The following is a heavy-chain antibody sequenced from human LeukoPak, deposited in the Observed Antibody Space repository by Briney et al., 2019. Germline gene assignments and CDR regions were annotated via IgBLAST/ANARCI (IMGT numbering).Heavy chain of an antibody. J-gene: IGHJ5*02. CDR3: ARALYNPRRWFDP. CDR1: GYTFTSYY. V-gene: IGHV1-46*01. Sequence: GASVKVSCKAPGYTFTSYYMHWVRQAPGQGLEWMGIINPSGGSTSYAQKFQGRVTMTRDTSTSTVYMELSSLRSEDTAVYYCARALYNPRRWFDPWGQGTLVTVSS. CDR2: INPSGGST. D-gene: IGHD5-24*01.